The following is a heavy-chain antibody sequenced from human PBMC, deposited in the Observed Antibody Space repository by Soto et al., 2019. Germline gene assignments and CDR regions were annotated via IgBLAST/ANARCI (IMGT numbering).Heavy chain of an antibody. J-gene: IGHJ4*02. CDR2: IYYSGST. Sequence: SETLSLTCTVSGGSISGSSYYWGWIRQPPGKGLEWIGSIYYSGSTYYNPSLKSRVTISVDTSKNQFSLKLSSVTAADTAVYYCASLNEYSSSSSDYWGQGTLVTVSS. V-gene: IGHV4-39*01. D-gene: IGHD6-6*01. CDR3: ASLNEYSSSSSDY. CDR1: GGSISGSSYY.